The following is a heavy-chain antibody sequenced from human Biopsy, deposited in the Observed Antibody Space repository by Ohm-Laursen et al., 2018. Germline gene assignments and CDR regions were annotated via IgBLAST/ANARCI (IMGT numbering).Heavy chain of an antibody. CDR2: INPGGNST. V-gene: IGHV1-46*01. Sequence: GSSVKVSCKASGYTFTTYYIHWVRQAPGQGLEWMGIINPGGNSTAYTQNFQGRVTMTWDTSTTTVYMELSSLRSEDTAVYYCASDLLGREGYCGGRNCQIAYWGQGTLVTVSS. CDR1: GYTFTTYY. D-gene: IGHD2-15*01. CDR3: ASDLLGREGYCGGRNCQIAY. J-gene: IGHJ4*02.